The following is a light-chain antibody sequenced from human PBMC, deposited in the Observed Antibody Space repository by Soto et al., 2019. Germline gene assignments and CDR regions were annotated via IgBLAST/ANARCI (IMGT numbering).Light chain of an antibody. J-gene: IGKJ1*01. CDR3: QQYNYLWT. CDR2: AAS. CDR1: QGISSY. V-gene: IGKV1-9*01. Sequence: DIQLTQSPSFLSASVGDRVTITCRASQGISSYLAWYQQKPGKAPKLLIYAASTLQSGVPSRFSGSGSGTEFTLTISSLQPEDFATYYCQQYNYLWTFGQGTKVEIK.